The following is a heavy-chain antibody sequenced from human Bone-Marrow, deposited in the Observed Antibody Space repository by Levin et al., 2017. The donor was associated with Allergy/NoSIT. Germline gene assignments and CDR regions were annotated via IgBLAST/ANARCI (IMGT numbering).Heavy chain of an antibody. J-gene: IGHJ1*01. CDR2: IWYDGSNK. CDR3: ASGGYYYGSGTKFAYKLKTEYFQH. D-gene: IGHD3-10*01. CDR1: GFTFSSYG. V-gene: IGHV3-33*01. Sequence: HAGGSLRLSCAASGFTFSSYGMHWVRQAPGKGLEWVAVIWYDGSNKYYADSVKGRFTISRDNSKNTLYLQMNSLRAEDTAVYYCASGGYYYGSGTKFAYKLKTEYFQHWGQGTLVTVSS.